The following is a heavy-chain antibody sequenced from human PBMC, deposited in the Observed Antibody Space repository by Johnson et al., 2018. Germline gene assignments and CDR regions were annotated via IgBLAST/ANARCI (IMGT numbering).Heavy chain of an antibody. Sequence: VQLVESGGGVVQPGRSLRLSCAASGFTFSSYGINWVRQAPGKGLEWVAVISYDGSKNYYGDSVKGRFTISRDNSKNTLYLQMNSLRAEDTAVYYCGKTRERGYRADLAVWGKGTTVTVSS. V-gene: IGHV3-30*18. J-gene: IGHJ6*04. CDR2: ISYDGSKN. D-gene: IGHD2-15*01. CDR1: GFTFSSYG. CDR3: GKTRERGYRADLAV.